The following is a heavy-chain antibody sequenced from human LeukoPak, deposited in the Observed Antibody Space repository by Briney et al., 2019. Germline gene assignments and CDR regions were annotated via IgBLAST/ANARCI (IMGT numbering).Heavy chain of an antibody. D-gene: IGHD6-6*01. CDR3: AKARGSSSSIWYFDL. CDR2: ISWNSGSI. CDR1: GLTFDDYA. V-gene: IGHV3-9*01. J-gene: IGHJ2*01. Sequence: GRSLRLSCAASGLTFDDYAMHWVRQAPGKGLEWVSGISWNSGSIGYADPVKGRFTISRDNAKNSLYLQMNSLRAEDTALYYCAKARGSSSSIWYFDLWGRGTLVTVSS.